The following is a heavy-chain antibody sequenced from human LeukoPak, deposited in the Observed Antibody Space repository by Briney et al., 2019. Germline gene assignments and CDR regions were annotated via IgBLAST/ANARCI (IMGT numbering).Heavy chain of an antibody. CDR3: AKAGYSGYDVYYYYYYMDV. CDR1: GFTFDDYA. CDR2: ISWNSGSI. V-gene: IGHV3-9*01. D-gene: IGHD5-12*01. J-gene: IGHJ6*03. Sequence: GRSLRLSCAASGFTFDDYAMHWVRHAPGKGLEWVSGISWNSGSIGYADSVKGRFTISRDNAKNSLYLQMNSLRAEDTTLYYCAKAGYSGYDVYYYYYYMDVWGKGTTVTVSS.